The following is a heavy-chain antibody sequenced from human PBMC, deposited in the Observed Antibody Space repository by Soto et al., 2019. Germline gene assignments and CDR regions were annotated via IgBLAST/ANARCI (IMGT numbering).Heavy chain of an antibody. D-gene: IGHD2-2*01. CDR3: AKGPLRSIPQLFDY. V-gene: IGHV3-21*04. Sequence: PGGSLRLSCAASGFTFSYYPLHWVRRAPGKGLEWVSSISGIRDYIRYADSVKGRFTISRDNAKTSLYLQMNSLRAEDTAVYYCAKGPLRSIPQLFDYWGQGTLVTVSS. J-gene: IGHJ4*02. CDR2: ISGIRDYI. CDR1: GFTFSYYP.